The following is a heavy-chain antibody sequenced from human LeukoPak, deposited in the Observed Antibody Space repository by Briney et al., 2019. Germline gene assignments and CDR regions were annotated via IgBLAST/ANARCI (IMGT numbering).Heavy chain of an antibody. V-gene: IGHV1-46*01. CDR1: GYTFTSCY. Sequence: ASVKVSCKATGYTFTSCYMHWVRQAPGQGLEGMGIINPSGGSTSYAQKFQGRVTMTRDMSTSTVYMELSSLRSEDTAVYYCARATNGEQQLVGGYDYWGQGTLVTVSS. D-gene: IGHD6-13*01. J-gene: IGHJ4*02. CDR2: INPSGGST. CDR3: ARATNGEQQLVGGYDY.